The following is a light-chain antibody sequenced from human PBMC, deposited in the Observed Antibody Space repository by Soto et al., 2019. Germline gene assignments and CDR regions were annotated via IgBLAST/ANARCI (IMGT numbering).Light chain of an antibody. Sequence: EIVLTQSPGTLSLSPRERATLSCKTSQSVSSSYLAWYQQKPGQAPRLLIYGASSRAAGIPARFSGSGSGTDFTLTISRLEPEDFAVYYCQEYGSSTFTFGPGTKVDIK. V-gene: IGKV3-20*01. CDR1: QSVSSSY. CDR2: GAS. J-gene: IGKJ3*01. CDR3: QEYGSSTFT.